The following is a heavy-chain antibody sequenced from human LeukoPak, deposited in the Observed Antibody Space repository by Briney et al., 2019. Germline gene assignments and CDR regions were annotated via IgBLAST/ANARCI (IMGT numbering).Heavy chain of an antibody. Sequence: GGSLRLSCAASGFIFSTYSMNWVRQAPGKGLEWVSSISSSTSYIYYADSVKGRFTISRDNAKNSLYLQMNSLRPEDTAVYYCARENSGSYYQFDCWGQGTLVSVSS. D-gene: IGHD1-26*01. CDR1: GFIFSTYS. CDR3: ARENSGSYYQFDC. V-gene: IGHV3-21*01. J-gene: IGHJ4*02. CDR2: ISSSTSYI.